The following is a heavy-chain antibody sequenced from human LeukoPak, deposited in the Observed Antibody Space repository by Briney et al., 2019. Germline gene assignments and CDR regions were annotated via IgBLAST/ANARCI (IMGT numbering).Heavy chain of an antibody. CDR3: ARVRSYRYLYYFDY. Sequence: SETLSLTCAVYGGSFSGYYWSWIRQPPGKGLEWIGEINHSGSTNYNPSLKSRVTISVDTSKNQFSLKLSSVTAADTAVYYCARVRSYRYLYYFDYWGQGILVTVSS. D-gene: IGHD3-16*02. CDR1: GGSFSGYY. J-gene: IGHJ4*02. CDR2: INHSGST. V-gene: IGHV4-34*01.